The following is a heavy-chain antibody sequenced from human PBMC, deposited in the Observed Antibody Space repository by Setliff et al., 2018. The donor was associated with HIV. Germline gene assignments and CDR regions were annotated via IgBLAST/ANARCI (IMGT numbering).Heavy chain of an antibody. CDR3: ARVDYGANAGSSN. CDR2: IYTSGST. J-gene: IGHJ4*02. CDR1: GGSISSGSYY. Sequence: SETLSLTCTVSGGSISSGSYYWSWIRQPAGKGLEWIGHIYTSGSTNYNPSLKSRVTISVDTSKNQFSLKLSSVTAADTAVYYCARVDYGANAGSSNWGQGTLGTVS. V-gene: IGHV4-61*09. D-gene: IGHD4-17*01.